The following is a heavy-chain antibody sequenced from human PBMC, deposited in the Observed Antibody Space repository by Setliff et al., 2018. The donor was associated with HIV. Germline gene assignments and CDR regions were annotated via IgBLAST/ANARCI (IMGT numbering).Heavy chain of an antibody. Sequence: PSETLSLTCSVSGDSISDTTYYWGWIRQPPGKGLEWIGNIYHSGSTLYKPSPKSRVTMSVDTSKNQFSLKLNSVTAADTAVYHCARLSSYRSSSYYFDYWGQGALVTV. J-gene: IGHJ4*02. D-gene: IGHD6-6*01. CDR2: IYHSGST. V-gene: IGHV4-39*01. CDR1: GDSISDTTYY. CDR3: ARLSSYRSSSYYFDY.